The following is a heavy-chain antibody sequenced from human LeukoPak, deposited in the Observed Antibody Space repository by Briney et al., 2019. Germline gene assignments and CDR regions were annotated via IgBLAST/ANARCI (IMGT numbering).Heavy chain of an antibody. CDR3: ATVGYDGSAYSLFDY. D-gene: IGHD3-22*01. J-gene: IGHJ4*02. CDR1: GFSITGYW. V-gene: IGHV3-74*01. CDR2: INGDGSTT. Sequence: GGSLRLSCAASGFSITGYWIHWVRQAPGKGLVWVSDINGDGSTTTYADSVKGRFTISRDNAKNTVYLQMNSLRAEDTAVYYCATVGYDGSAYSLFDYWGQGTLVTVSS.